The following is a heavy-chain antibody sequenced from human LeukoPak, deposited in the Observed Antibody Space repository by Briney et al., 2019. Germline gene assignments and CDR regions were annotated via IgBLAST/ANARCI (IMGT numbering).Heavy chain of an antibody. D-gene: IGHD1-26*01. CDR3: ATNLGATLYYYYGMDV. Sequence: GGSLRLSCAASGFTFSSYAMSWVRQAPVKGLEWVSAISGSGGSTYHADSVEGRFTISRDNSKNTLYLQMNSLRAEDTAVYYCATNLGATLYYYYGMDVWGQGTTVTVSS. CDR1: GFTFSSYA. CDR2: ISGSGGST. V-gene: IGHV3-23*01. J-gene: IGHJ6*02.